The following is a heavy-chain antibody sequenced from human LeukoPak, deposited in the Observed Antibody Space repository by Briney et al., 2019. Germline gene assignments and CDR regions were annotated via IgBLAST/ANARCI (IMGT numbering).Heavy chain of an antibody. CDR1: GGSFSGYY. CDR2: INHSGST. CDR3: ARRFDY. Sequence: SETLSLTCGVYGGSFSGYYWSWIRQPPGKGLEWIGEINHSGSTNYNPSLKSRVTISVDTSKNQFSLKLSSVTAADTAVYYCARRFDYWGQGTLVTVSS. V-gene: IGHV4-34*01. J-gene: IGHJ4*02.